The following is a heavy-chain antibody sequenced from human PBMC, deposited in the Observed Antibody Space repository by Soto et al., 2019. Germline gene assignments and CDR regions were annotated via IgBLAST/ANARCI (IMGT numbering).Heavy chain of an antibody. CDR1: GFTFSGSA. D-gene: IGHD3-22*01. CDR3: TPTNYYYDSSGYYYPHDAFDI. J-gene: IGHJ3*02. Sequence: EVQLVESGGGLVQPGGSLKLSCAASGFTFSGSAMHWVRQASGKGLEWVGRIRSKANSYATAYAASVKGRFTISRDDSKNTAYLQMNSPKTEDTAVYYCTPTNYYYDSSGYYYPHDAFDIWGQGTMVTVSS. CDR2: IRSKANSYAT. V-gene: IGHV3-73*01.